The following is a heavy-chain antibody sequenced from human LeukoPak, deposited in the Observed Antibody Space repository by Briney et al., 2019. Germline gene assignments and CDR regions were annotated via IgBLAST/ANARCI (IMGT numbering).Heavy chain of an antibody. V-gene: IGHV3-23*01. J-gene: IGHJ5*02. CDR2: ISGSGGST. CDR1: GFTFSSYA. D-gene: IGHD1-26*01. Sequence: GGSLRLSCAASGFTFSSYAMSWVRQAPGKGLEWVSAISGSGGSTYYADSVKGRFTISRDNAKNSLYLQMNSLRAEDTAVYYCARDPEDSGSPWGQGTLVTVSS. CDR3: ARDPEDSGSP.